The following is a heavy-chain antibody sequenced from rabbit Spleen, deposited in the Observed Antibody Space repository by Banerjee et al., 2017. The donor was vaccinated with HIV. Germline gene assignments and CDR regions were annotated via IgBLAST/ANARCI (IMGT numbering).Heavy chain of an antibody. CDR1: GFDFSNYG. D-gene: IGHD4-2*01. CDR2: IDPLFGST. V-gene: IGHV1S47*01. CDR3: ARPGYAGYNFLFYGMDL. Sequence: QEQLVESGGGLVQPGGSLKLSCKASGFDFSNYGVSWVRQPPGKGLEWIGYIDPLFGSTYYANWVNGRFSISRENTQNTVYPQLNSLTAADTATYFCARPGYAGYNFLFYGMDLWGQGTLVTVS. J-gene: IGHJ6*01.